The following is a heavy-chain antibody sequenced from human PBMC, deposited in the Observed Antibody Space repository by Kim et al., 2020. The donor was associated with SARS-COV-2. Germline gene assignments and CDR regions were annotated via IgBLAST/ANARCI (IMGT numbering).Heavy chain of an antibody. J-gene: IGHJ4*02. CDR3: ARKKSSSFLDY. Sequence: ASVKVSCKASGYTFSTYYVHWVRQAPGQGLEWMGIINPSGGSTSYAQRFQGRVTMTRDTSTSTVYMELSSLRSEDTAVYYCARKKSSSFLDYWGQGTLVTVSS. V-gene: IGHV1-46*01. CDR1: GYTFSTYY. CDR2: INPSGGST. D-gene: IGHD6-6*01.